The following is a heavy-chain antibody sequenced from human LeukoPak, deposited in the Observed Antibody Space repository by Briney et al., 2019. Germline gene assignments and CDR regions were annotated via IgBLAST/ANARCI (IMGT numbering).Heavy chain of an antibody. Sequence: GGSLRLSCAASGFTFSSYAMHWVRQAPGKGLEWVAVISYDGSNKYYADSVKGRFTISRDNSKNTLYLQMNSLRAEDTALYHCAKVAGTYYHDISGYYHFDSWGQGTLVTVSS. CDR1: GFTFSSYA. V-gene: IGHV3-30-3*01. J-gene: IGHJ4*02. D-gene: IGHD3-22*01. CDR3: AKVAGTYYHDISGYYHFDS. CDR2: ISYDGSNK.